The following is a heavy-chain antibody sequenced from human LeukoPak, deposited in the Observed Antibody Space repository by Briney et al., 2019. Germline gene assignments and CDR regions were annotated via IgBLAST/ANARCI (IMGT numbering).Heavy chain of an antibody. V-gene: IGHV4-38-2*01. CDR3: ARGIVGAYEDDAFDI. Sequence: NLSETLSLTCAVSGYSISSGYYWGWLRQPPGTGLEWLGSIYHSGSTYYNPSLKSRVTISVDTSKNQFSLKLGSVTAADTAVYYCARGIVGAYEDDAFDIWGQGTMVTVSS. CDR1: GYSISSGYY. D-gene: IGHD1-26*01. CDR2: IYHSGST. J-gene: IGHJ3*02.